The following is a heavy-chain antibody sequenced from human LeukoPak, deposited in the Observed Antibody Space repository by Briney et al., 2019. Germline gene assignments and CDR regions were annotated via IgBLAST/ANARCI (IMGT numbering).Heavy chain of an antibody. D-gene: IGHD3-9*01. CDR3: ARDGHYDILTGYFDY. J-gene: IGHJ4*02. CDR2: IKQDGSEK. Sequence: PGGSLRLSRAASGFTFSSYWMSWVRPAPGKGLAWVANIKQDGSEKYYVDSVKGRFNISRDNAKNSLYLQMNSLRAEDTAVYYCARDGHYDILTGYFDYWGQGTLVTVSS. V-gene: IGHV3-7*01. CDR1: GFTFSSYW.